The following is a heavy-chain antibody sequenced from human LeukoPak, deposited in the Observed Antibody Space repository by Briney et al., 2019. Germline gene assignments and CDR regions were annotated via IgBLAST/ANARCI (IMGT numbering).Heavy chain of an antibody. CDR3: ARDDDSSGYYYV. J-gene: IGHJ4*02. CDR2: INPNSGGT. CDR1: GYTFTGYY. D-gene: IGHD3-22*01. Sequence: GASVKVSCKASGYTFTGYYMHWVRQAPGQGLEWMGWINPNSGGTNYAQKFQGRVTMARDTSISTAYMELSRLRSDDTAVYYCARDDDSSGYYYVWGQGTLVTVSS. V-gene: IGHV1-2*02.